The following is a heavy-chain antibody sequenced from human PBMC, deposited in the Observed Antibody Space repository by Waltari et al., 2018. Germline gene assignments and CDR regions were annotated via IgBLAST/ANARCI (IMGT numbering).Heavy chain of an antibody. Sequence: FQLLESGGGVVQPVGSLRLSCATSGFIFKHYAITSVRQSPGKGLEWVSSISGTSASIASTDDSDSVKGRFTISRDEAKSTVDRLMTRLRADETAVYYCAKGGLWCVESYVDHWGQGVVVTVSS. J-gene: IGHJ4*02. CDR2: ISGTSASIAST. CDR3: AKGGLWCVESYVDH. CDR1: GFIFKHYA. V-gene: IGHV3-23*01. D-gene: IGHD3-10*01.